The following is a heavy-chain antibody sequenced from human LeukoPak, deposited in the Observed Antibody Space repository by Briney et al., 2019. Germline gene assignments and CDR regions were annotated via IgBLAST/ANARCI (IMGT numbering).Heavy chain of an antibody. V-gene: IGHV3-7*01. CDR2: IKQDGSEK. Sequence: GGSLRLSCAASGFTFSSDWMSWVRQAPGKGLEWVANIKQDGSEKYYVDSVKGRFTISRDNARTSLYLQMDSLRAEDTAVYYCARDWGGTVPFDYWGQGTLVTVSS. CDR3: ARDWGGTVPFDY. J-gene: IGHJ4*02. CDR1: GFTFSSDW. D-gene: IGHD3-16*01.